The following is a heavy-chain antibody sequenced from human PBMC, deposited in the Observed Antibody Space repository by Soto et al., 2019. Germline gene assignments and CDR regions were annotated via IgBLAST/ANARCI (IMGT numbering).Heavy chain of an antibody. CDR1: GGSFSGYY. Sequence: SETLSLTCAVYGGSFSGYYWSWIRQPPGKGLEWIGEINHSGSTNYNPSLKSRVTISVDTSKNQFSLKLSSVTAAVTAVYYCARDAWIQLWLENYYYYGMDVWGQGTTVTVSS. CDR3: ARDAWIQLWLENYYYYGMDV. CDR2: INHSGST. V-gene: IGHV4-34*01. J-gene: IGHJ6*02. D-gene: IGHD5-18*01.